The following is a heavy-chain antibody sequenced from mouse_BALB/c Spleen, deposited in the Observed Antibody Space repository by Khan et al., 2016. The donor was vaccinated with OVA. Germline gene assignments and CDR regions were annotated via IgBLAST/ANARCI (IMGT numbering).Heavy chain of an antibody. Sequence: EVELVESGGDLVKPGGSLKLSCAASGFTFSSYSMSWVRQTPDKRLEWVATISSGGDYTYYPANVKGRFTISRDNAKNTLYLQMSSLKSEDTAMYYCASHLTGSFDYWGQGTLVTVSA. D-gene: IGHD4-1*01. V-gene: IGHV5-6*01. CDR3: ASHLTGSFDY. CDR1: GFTFSSYS. J-gene: IGHJ3*01. CDR2: ISSGGDYT.